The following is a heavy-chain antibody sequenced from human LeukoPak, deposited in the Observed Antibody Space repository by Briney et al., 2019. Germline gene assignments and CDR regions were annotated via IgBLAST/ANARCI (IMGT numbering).Heavy chain of an antibody. J-gene: IGHJ6*02. CDR3: ARAYHYYDSSGYGYNYYYGMDV. V-gene: IGHV3-30*03. Sequence: GGSLGLSCAASGFTFSSYGMHWVRQAPGKGLEWVAVISYDGSNKYYADSVKGQFTISRDNSKNTLYLQMNSLRAEDTAVYYCARAYHYYDSSGYGYNYYYGMDVWGQGTTVTVSS. CDR1: GFTFSSYG. D-gene: IGHD3-22*01. CDR2: ISYDGSNK.